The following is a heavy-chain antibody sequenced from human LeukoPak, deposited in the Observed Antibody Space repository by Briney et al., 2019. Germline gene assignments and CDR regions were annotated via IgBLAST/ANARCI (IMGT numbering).Heavy chain of an antibody. CDR2: IKHDGSEK. D-gene: IGHD4-17*01. J-gene: IGHJ4*02. Sequence: HPGGSLRLSCAASGFTFSTYWMNWVRQAPGKGLEWVANIKHDGSEKYYVDSVMGRFTISRDNAKNSLYLQMNSLRAEDTAVYYCARERRPTVLYFDYWGQGTLVTVSS. CDR3: ARERRPTVLYFDY. CDR1: GFTFSTYW. V-gene: IGHV3-7*01.